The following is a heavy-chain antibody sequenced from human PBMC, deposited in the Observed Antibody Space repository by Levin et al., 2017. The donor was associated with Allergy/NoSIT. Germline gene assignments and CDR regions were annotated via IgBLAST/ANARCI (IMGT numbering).Heavy chain of an antibody. D-gene: IGHD6-6*01. CDR3: ARETTPYSSYFSDAFDI. CDR1: GFTFNSYA. Sequence: GESLKISCAASGFTFNSYAMHWVRQAPGKGLEWVALISYDGSNKYYADSVKGRFTVSRDNSKNTLYLQMNSLRAEDTAVYYCARETTPYSSYFSDAFDIWGQGTVVTVSS. J-gene: IGHJ3*02. CDR2: ISYDGSNK. V-gene: IGHV3-30-3*01.